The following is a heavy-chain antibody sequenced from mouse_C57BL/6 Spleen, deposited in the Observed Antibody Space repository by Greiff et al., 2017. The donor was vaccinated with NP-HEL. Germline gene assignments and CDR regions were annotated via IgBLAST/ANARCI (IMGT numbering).Heavy chain of an antibody. Sequence: QVQLQQPGAELVRPGSSVKLSCKASGYTFTSYWMHWVKQRPIQGLEWIGNIDPSDSETHYNQKFKDKATLTVDKSSSSAYMQLSSMTSEDSAVYYCARGGRSYAMDYWGQGTSVTVSS. CDR3: ARGGRSYAMDY. CDR2: IDPSDSET. CDR1: GYTFTSYW. D-gene: IGHD3-3*01. J-gene: IGHJ4*01. V-gene: IGHV1-52*01.